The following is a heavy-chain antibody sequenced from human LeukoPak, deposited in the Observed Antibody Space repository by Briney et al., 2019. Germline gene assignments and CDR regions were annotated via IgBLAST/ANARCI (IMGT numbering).Heavy chain of an antibody. J-gene: IGHJ2*01. CDR3: ARVMGSSGWYSTWYFDL. V-gene: IGHV3-64*01. Sequence: PGGSLRLSCAASGFTFSSYGMHWVRQAPGKGLEYVSAISSNGGSTYYANSVKGRFTISRDNSKNTLYLQMGSLRAEDMAVYYCARVMGSSGWYSTWYFDLWGRGTLVTVSS. CDR2: ISSNGGST. D-gene: IGHD6-19*01. CDR1: GFTFSSYG.